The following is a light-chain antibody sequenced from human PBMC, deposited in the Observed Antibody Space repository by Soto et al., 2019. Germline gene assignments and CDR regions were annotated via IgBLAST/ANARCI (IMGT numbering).Light chain of an antibody. CDR1: QSISSW. Sequence: DIQMTQSPSTLSASVGDRVTITCRASQSISSWLSWYQQKPGKAPKSLIYTASSLESGVPSRFSGSGSGTEFTLTISSLQPDDFATYYCQQYNSYPWTFGQGTKVEIK. V-gene: IGKV1-5*03. J-gene: IGKJ1*01. CDR3: QQYNSYPWT. CDR2: TAS.